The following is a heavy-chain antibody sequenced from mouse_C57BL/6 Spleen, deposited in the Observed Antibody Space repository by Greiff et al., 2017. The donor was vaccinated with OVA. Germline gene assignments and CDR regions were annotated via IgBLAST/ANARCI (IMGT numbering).Heavy chain of an antibody. CDR1: GYTFTSYW. CDR2: IDPSDSYT. D-gene: IGHD1-1*01. Sequence: QVQLQQPGAELVMPGASVKLSCKASGYTFTSYWMHWVKQRPGQGLEWIGEIDPSDSYTNYNQKFKGKSTLTVDKSSSTAYMQLSSLTSEDSAVYYCARCDYGSSSWFAYWGQGTLVTVSA. V-gene: IGHV1-69*01. J-gene: IGHJ3*01. CDR3: ARCDYGSSSWFAY.